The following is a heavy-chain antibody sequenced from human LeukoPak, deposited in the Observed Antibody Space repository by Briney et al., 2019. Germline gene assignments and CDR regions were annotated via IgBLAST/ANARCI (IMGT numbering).Heavy chain of an antibody. CDR1: GFTFTSYA. D-gene: IGHD6-19*01. Sequence: GGSLRLSCEASGFTFTSYAIHWVRQAPGKGLEWVAVISSDGSNKYYADSVKGRFTISRDNSKNTLYLQMSSLRAEDTAIYYCAKKGYSSGKTDAFDIWGQGTMVTVSS. V-gene: IGHV3-30-3*02. J-gene: IGHJ3*02. CDR3: AKKGYSSGKTDAFDI. CDR2: ISSDGSNK.